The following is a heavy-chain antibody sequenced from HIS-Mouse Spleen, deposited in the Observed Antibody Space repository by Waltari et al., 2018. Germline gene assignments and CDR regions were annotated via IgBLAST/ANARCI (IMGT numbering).Heavy chain of an antibody. CDR1: GRPISSSSYS. Sequence: QLQLQESGPGLVKPSETLSLTCTVSGRPISSSSYSWGWIRQPPGKGLEWIGSIYYSGSTYYNPSLKSRVTISVDTSKNQFSLKLSSVTAADTAVYYCAREIPYSSSWYDWYFDLWGRGTLVTVSS. CDR3: AREIPYSSSWYDWYFDL. V-gene: IGHV4-39*07. J-gene: IGHJ2*01. D-gene: IGHD6-13*01. CDR2: IYYSGST.